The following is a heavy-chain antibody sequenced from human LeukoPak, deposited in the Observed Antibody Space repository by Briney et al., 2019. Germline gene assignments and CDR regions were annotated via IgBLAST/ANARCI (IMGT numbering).Heavy chain of an antibody. CDR1: GYTFTGYY. Sequence: SVKVSCMASGYTFTGYYMHWVRQAPGKGLEWMGWINRNSGGTNYAQKFQCRVTMTRDTSISTAYMELSRLRSDDTAVYYCARDPAFSSWFDPWGQGTLVTVSS. CDR2: INRNSGGT. J-gene: IGHJ5*02. V-gene: IGHV1-2*02. CDR3: ARDPAFSSWFDP.